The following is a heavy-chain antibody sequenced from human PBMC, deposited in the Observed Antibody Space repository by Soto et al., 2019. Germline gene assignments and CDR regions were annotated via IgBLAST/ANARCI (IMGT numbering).Heavy chain of an antibody. Sequence: GGSLRLSCAASGFTFSSYEMNWVRQAPGKGLEWVSYISSSGSTIYYADSVKGRFTISRDNAKNSLYLQMNSLRAEDTAVYYCARSLLQTGSGYGYWGQGTLVTVSS. CDR1: GFTFSSYE. D-gene: IGHD1-1*01. CDR2: ISSSGSTI. V-gene: IGHV3-48*03. CDR3: ARSLLQTGSGYGY. J-gene: IGHJ4*02.